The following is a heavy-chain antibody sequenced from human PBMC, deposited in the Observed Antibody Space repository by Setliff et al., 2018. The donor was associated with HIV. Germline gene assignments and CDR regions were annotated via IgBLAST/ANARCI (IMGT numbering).Heavy chain of an antibody. J-gene: IGHJ4*02. CDR3: ARDGYCRTTSCHIDY. Sequence: ASVKVSCKASGYTFTDYSIHWVRQAPGQGLEWMGWSNPNSGDTKYAQNFQGRVTMTRDTSVSTAYMELSRLTSDDTAVYYCARDGYCRTTSCHIDYWGQGTLVTVSS. CDR1: GYTFTDYS. D-gene: IGHD2-2*02. CDR2: SNPNSGDT. V-gene: IGHV1-2*02.